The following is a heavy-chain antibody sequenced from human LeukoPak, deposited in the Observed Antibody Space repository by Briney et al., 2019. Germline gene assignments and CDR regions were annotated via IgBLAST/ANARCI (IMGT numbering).Heavy chain of an antibody. CDR3: GKMLYGSINAVFDF. D-gene: IGHD2-8*01. CDR1: GFTFSTYG. Sequence: GGSLRLSCAASGFTFSTYGMNWVRQTPGKGLDWVSSLRFDGSNKYYSDSVKGRFTISRDISKNTLYLQMDSLRAEDTAVYYCGKMLYGSINAVFDFWGRGTRVTVSS. J-gene: IGHJ4*02. V-gene: IGHV3-30*02. CDR2: LRFDGSNK.